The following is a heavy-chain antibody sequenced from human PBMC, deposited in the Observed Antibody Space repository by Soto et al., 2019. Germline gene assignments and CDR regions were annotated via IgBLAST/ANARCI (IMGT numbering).Heavy chain of an antibody. J-gene: IGHJ5*02. CDR3: AKVRSSGWSLNWFDP. D-gene: IGHD6-19*01. V-gene: IGHV3-23*01. Sequence: GGSLRLSCAASGFTFSSYAMSWVRQAPGKGLEWVSAISGSGGSTYYADSVKGRFTISRDNSKNTLYLQMNSLRAEDTAVYYCAKVRSSGWSLNWFDPWGQGTLVTVSS. CDR1: GFTFSSYA. CDR2: ISGSGGST.